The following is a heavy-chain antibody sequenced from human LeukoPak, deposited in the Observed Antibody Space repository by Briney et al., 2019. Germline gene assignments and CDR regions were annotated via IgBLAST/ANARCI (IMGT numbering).Heavy chain of an antibody. V-gene: IGHV3-30*18. CDR3: AKSGLNRFDY. CDR2: ISYDGGKK. J-gene: IGHJ4*02. Sequence: GGSLRLSCAASGFTFSSHDMHWVRQAPGKGLEWVAIISYDGGKKDYADSVKGRFTISRDNSKNTLYLQMNSLRAEDTAVYYCAKSGLNRFDYWGQGTLVTVSS. CDR1: GFTFSSHD. D-gene: IGHD2-15*01.